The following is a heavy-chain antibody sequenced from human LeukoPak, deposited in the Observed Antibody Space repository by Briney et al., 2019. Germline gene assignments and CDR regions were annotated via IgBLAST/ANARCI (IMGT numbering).Heavy chain of an antibody. CDR1: GFTVSSNY. D-gene: IGHD3-22*01. Sequence: PGGSLRLSCAASGFTVSSNYMSWVRQAPGKGLEWVSAISGGGGSTHYADSVKGRFTISRDNSKNTLYLQMSSLRAGDTAVYYCAKSSYYDSSGYYREYYFDYWGQGTLVTVSS. CDR3: AKSSYYDSSGYYREYYFDY. J-gene: IGHJ4*02. V-gene: IGHV3-23*01. CDR2: ISGGGGST.